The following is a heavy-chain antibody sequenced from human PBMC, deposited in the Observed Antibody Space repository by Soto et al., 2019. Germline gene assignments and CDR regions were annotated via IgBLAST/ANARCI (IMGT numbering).Heavy chain of an antibody. CDR3: ARGWGGTTKFTYYYYGMDV. Sequence: ASVKVSCKASGYTFTSYGISWVRQAPGQGLEWTGWISACNGNTNYAQKLQGRVTMTTDTSTSTAYMELRSLRSDDTAVYYCARGWGGTTKFTYYYYGMDVWGQGTTVTVSS. CDR2: ISACNGNT. CDR1: GYTFTSYG. V-gene: IGHV1-18*01. D-gene: IGHD1-7*01. J-gene: IGHJ6*02.